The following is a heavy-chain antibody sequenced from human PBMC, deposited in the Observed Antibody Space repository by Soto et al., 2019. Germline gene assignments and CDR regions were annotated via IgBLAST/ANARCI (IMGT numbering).Heavy chain of an antibody. CDR1: GYTFTGYY. Sequence: ASVKVSCKASGYTFTGYYMHWVRQAPGQGLEWMGWINPNSGGTNYAQKFQGWVTMTRDTSISTAYMELSRLRSDDTAVYYCARAGYNWNPYDYWGQGTLVTVSS. J-gene: IGHJ4*02. CDR3: ARAGYNWNPYDY. D-gene: IGHD1-20*01. V-gene: IGHV1-2*04. CDR2: INPNSGGT.